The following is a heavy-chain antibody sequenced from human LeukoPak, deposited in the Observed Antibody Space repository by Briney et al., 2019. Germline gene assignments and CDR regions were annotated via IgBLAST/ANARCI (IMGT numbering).Heavy chain of an antibody. CDR1: GFTFSDYY. CDR3: ARVTGASDFVS. V-gene: IGHV3-11*01. D-gene: IGHD1-26*01. CDR2: ISTTGSSI. J-gene: IGHJ4*02. Sequence: GGSLRLSCAASGFTFSDYYMSWLRQAPGGGVKWGSYISTTGSSIYYADSVKGRFTIYRDNAKNSLYLQMSSLRAEDTAVYFCARVTGASDFVSWGRGTLVTVSS.